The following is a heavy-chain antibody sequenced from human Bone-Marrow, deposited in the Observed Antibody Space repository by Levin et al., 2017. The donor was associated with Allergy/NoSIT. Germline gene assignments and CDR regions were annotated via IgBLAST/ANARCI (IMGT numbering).Heavy chain of an antibody. Sequence: PGGSLRLSCAASGLTFSSYDMHWVRQAPGEGLEWVSAIDTTGETYYPGSVQGRFTISRENAKNSLYLQMNSLRAGDTAVYYCVVWFRYGMDVWGQGTTVTVSS. CDR3: VVWFRYGMDV. CDR2: IDTTGET. CDR1: GLTFSSYD. J-gene: IGHJ6*02. D-gene: IGHD2-21*01. V-gene: IGHV3-13*04.